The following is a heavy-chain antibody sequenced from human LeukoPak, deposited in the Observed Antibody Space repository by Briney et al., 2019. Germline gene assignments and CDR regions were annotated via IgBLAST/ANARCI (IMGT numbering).Heavy chain of an antibody. D-gene: IGHD2-8*01. CDR1: GYTFTSYH. CDR3: ARGLGMLDSFDY. CDR2: INPSGGST. V-gene: IGHV1-46*01. J-gene: IGHJ4*02. Sequence: GASVKVSCKGSGYTFTSYHMHWVRQAPGQGLEWMGIINPSGGSTSHAQKFQGRVTVTRDTSTSTVYMELSSLRSEDTAVYYCARGLGMLDSFDYWGQGTLVTVSS.